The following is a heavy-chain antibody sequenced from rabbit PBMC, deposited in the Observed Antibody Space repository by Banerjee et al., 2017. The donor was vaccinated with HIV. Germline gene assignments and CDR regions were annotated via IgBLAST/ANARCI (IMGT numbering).Heavy chain of an antibody. J-gene: IGHJ4*01. CDR3: RAGSAGSDFQL. CDR1: GFDFSSSYY. D-gene: IGHD4-2*01. CDR2: ISAGGSA. Sequence: LEESGGDLVKPGASLTLACTASGFDFSSSYYMYGVRQAPGKGLEWIGAISAGGSAYYASWVNGRFTISKTSSTTVTLQMTSLTAADTATYFCRAGSAGSDFQLWGPAPSSPS. V-gene: IGHV1S40*01.